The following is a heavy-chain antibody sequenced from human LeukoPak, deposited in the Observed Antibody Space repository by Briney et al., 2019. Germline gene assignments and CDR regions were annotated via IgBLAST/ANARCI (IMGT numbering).Heavy chain of an antibody. CDR1: GFTFSSYA. Sequence: GGSLRLSCAASGFTFSSYAMHWVRQAPGKGLEWVAVISYDGSNKYYADSVKGRFTISRDNSKNTLYLQMNSLRAEDTAVYYCARPILTGYDDYWGQGTPVTVSS. CDR3: ARPILTGYDDY. D-gene: IGHD3-9*01. CDR2: ISYDGSNK. J-gene: IGHJ4*02. V-gene: IGHV3-30*04.